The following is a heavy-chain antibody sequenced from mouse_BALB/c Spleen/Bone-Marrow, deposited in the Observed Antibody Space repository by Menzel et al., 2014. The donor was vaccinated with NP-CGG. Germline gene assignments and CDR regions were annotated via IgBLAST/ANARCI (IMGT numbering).Heavy chain of an antibody. J-gene: IGHJ2*01. D-gene: IGHD2-4*01. Sequence: EVKLVESGGGLVKPGGSLKLSCAASGFTFSSYAMSWVRQTPEKRLEWVATIGSGGSYTYYPDSVKGRFTISRDNAKNTLYLQMSSLRSEDTAMYYCARHGITRLLDYWGQGTTLTVSS. CDR3: ARHGITRLLDY. CDR1: GFTFSSYA. V-gene: IGHV5-9-3*01. CDR2: IGSGGSYT.